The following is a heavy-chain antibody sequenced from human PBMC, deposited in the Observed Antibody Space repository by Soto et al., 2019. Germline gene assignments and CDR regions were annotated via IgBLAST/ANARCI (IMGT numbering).Heavy chain of an antibody. D-gene: IGHD6-19*01. Sequence: EVQLLESGGGLVQPGGSLRLSCAASGFTFSSYAMSWVRQAPGKGLEWVSAISGSGGSTYYPDSVKGRFTISRDNSKNTLYLQMNSLRAEDTAVYYCAKGTYSSGWYFDYWGQGTLVTVSS. V-gene: IGHV3-23*01. J-gene: IGHJ4*02. CDR2: ISGSGGST. CDR3: AKGTYSSGWYFDY. CDR1: GFTFSSYA.